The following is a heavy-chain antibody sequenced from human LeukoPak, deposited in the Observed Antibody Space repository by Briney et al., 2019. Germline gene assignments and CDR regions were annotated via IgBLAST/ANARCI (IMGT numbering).Heavy chain of an antibody. CDR3: ARDRHCSSTSCYPAEYFQH. Sequence: GGSLRLSCAASGFTFSSYSMNWVRQAPGKGLEWVSSTSSSSSYIYYADSVKGRFTISRDNAKNSLYLQMNSLRAEDTAVYYCARDRHCSSTSCYPAEYFQHWGQGTLVTVSS. D-gene: IGHD2-2*01. CDR1: GFTFSSYS. J-gene: IGHJ1*01. CDR2: TSSSSSYI. V-gene: IGHV3-21*01.